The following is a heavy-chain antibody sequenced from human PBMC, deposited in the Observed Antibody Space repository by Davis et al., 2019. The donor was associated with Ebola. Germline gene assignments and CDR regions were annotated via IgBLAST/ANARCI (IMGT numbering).Heavy chain of an antibody. D-gene: IGHD6-6*01. V-gene: IGHV3-74*01. J-gene: IGHJ4*02. CDR2: INSDGGST. Sequence: GESLKISCAASGFTFSSYWMHWVRQAPGKGLVWVSRINSDGGSTSYADSVKGRFTISRDNAKNTLYLQMNSLRAEDTAVYYCARGKGRSSCDYWGQGTLVTVSS. CDR3: ARGKGRSSCDY. CDR1: GFTFSSYW.